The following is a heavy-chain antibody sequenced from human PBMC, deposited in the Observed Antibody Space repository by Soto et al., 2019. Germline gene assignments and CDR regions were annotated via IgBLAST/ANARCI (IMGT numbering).Heavy chain of an antibody. Sequence: EVQLVESGGGLVQPGRSLRLSCTASGFTFDDYAMHWVRQAPGKGLEWVSGISWNSGSVGYADSVKGRFTISRDNTRNSLYLRMNGLRPEDTALYYCAKDRLSGNSTNWFDPWGQGTLVTVSS. CDR1: GFTFDDYA. CDR3: AKDRLSGNSTNWFDP. V-gene: IGHV3-9*01. D-gene: IGHD3-10*01. CDR2: ISWNSGSV. J-gene: IGHJ5*02.